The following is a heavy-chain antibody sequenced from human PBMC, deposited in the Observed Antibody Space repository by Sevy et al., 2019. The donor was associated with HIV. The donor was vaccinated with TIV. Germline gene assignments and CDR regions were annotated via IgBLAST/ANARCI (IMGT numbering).Heavy chain of an antibody. CDR3: ARDRPCGGDCYFLDS. Sequence: ASVKVSCKASGGTFNNYGINWVRQAPGQGLQWMGGILPLSGLVNYAQNLQGRVAITADESTRTVYMELSSLRFEDTAVYYCARDRPCGGDCYFLDSWGRGALVTFSS. CDR2: ILPLSGLV. V-gene: IGHV1-69*13. CDR1: GGTFNNYG. J-gene: IGHJ4*02. D-gene: IGHD2-21*01.